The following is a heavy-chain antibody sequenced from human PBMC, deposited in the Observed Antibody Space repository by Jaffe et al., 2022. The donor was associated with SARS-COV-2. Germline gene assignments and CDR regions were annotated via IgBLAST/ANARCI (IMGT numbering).Heavy chain of an antibody. Sequence: EVQLVESGGGLIQPGGSLRLSCAVSGFTVGSNYMNWVRQAPGKGLEWVSIIYTGGDTDYADSVKGRFTISRDNSKNTLYLQMNSLRAEDTAVYYCAGDNSGSNFGYWGQGTLVTVSS. CDR2: IYTGGDT. V-gene: IGHV3-53*01. J-gene: IGHJ4*02. D-gene: IGHD1-26*01. CDR1: GFTVGSNY. CDR3: AGDNSGSNFGY.